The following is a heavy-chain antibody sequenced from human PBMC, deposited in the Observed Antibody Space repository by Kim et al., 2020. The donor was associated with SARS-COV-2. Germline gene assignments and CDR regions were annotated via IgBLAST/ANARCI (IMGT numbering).Heavy chain of an antibody. D-gene: IGHD7-27*01. J-gene: IGHJ4*02. CDR3: ARDLGYYFDY. Sequence: TNYAQKLQGRVTMTTDTSTSTAYMELRSLRSDDTAVYYCARDLGYYFDYWGQGTLVTVSS. V-gene: IGHV1-18*01. CDR2: T.